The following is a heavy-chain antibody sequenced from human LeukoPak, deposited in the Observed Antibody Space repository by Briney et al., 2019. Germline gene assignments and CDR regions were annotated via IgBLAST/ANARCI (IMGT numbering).Heavy chain of an antibody. CDR3: ARGGIVVVFNWFDP. CDR2: IYYSGST. V-gene: IGHV4-39*07. Sequence: SETLSLTCIVSGRSISSSSYYWGWIRQPPGKGLEWIGNIYYSGSTYYNPSLKSRVTISVDTSKNQFSLKLSSVTAADTAVYYCARGGIVVVFNWFDPWGQGTLVTVSS. J-gene: IGHJ5*02. D-gene: IGHD3-22*01. CDR1: GRSISSSSYY.